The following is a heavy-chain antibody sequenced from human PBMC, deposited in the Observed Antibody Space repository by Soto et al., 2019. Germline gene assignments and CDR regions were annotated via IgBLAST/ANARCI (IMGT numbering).Heavy chain of an antibody. CDR3: AKVPIYYGSGSYYFDY. V-gene: IGHV3-23*01. D-gene: IGHD3-10*01. CDR1: GFTFSSYA. CDR2: ISGSGGST. Sequence: GGSLRLSCAASGFTFSSYAMSWVRQAPGKGLEWVSAISGSGGSTYYADSVKGRFTISRDNSKNTLYLQMNGLRAEDTAVYYCAKVPIYYGSGSYYFDYWGQGTLVTFSS. J-gene: IGHJ4*02.